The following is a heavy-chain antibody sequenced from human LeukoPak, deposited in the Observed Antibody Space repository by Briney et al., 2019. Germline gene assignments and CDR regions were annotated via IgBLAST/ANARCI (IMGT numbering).Heavy chain of an antibody. Sequence: SQTLSLTCAISGDSVSSNSAAWNWITQSPSRGLECLGRTYYRSKWYNDDAVSVKSRIAINPDTSKNQFSLQLNSVTPEDTAVYYCARDADRYDTFDIWGQGTMVTVSS. J-gene: IGHJ3*02. V-gene: IGHV6-1*01. CDR3: ARDADRYDTFDI. D-gene: IGHD3-9*01. CDR2: TYYRSKWYN. CDR1: GDSVSSNSAA.